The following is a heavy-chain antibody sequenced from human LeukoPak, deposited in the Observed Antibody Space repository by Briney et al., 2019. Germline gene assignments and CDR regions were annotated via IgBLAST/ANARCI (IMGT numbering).Heavy chain of an antibody. V-gene: IGHV3-48*03. Sequence: GGSLRLSCAASGFTFSSYEMNWVRQAPGKGLEWVSYISSSGSTIYYADSVKGRFTISRDNAKNSLYLQMNSLRAEDTAVYYCARSSDYYDSSGYYNDAFDIWGQGTMVTVSS. CDR3: ARSSDYYDSSGYYNDAFDI. CDR1: GFTFSSYE. D-gene: IGHD3-22*01. CDR2: ISSSGSTI. J-gene: IGHJ3*02.